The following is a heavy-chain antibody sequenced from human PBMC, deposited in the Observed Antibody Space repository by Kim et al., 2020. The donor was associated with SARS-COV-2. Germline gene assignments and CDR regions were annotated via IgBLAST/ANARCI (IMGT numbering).Heavy chain of an antibody. CDR2: ISAYNGNT. CDR3: ARDRLPGPGDIVVVPAASGIVGAGYAFDI. V-gene: IGHV1-18*01. D-gene: IGHD2-2*01. CDR1: GYTFTSYG. J-gene: IGHJ3*02. Sequence: ASVKVSCKASGYTFTSYGISWVRQAPGQGLEWMGWISAYNGNTNYAQKLQGRVTMTTDTSTSTAYMELRSLRSDDTAVYYCARDRLPGPGDIVVVPAASGIVGAGYAFDIWGQGTMVTVSS.